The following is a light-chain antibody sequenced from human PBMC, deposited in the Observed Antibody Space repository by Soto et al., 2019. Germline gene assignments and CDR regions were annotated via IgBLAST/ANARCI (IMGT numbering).Light chain of an antibody. J-gene: IGLJ1*01. CDR2: EVS. CDR3: STHTPYSTRV. Sequence: QSALTQPASVSGSPGQSIAISCTGTSSDIGSYNYVSWYQQHPGKAPKLMIHEVSNRPSGVPDRFSGSKSGNTASLPISGLQADDEAAYYCSTHTPYSTRVFGTGTQLTVL. CDR1: SSDIGSYNY. V-gene: IGLV2-14*01.